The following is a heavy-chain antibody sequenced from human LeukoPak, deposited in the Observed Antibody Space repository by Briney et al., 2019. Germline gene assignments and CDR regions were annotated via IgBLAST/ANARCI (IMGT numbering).Heavy chain of an antibody. D-gene: IGHD6-19*01. CDR3: AKDGSSGWHSCYFDY. V-gene: IGHV3-30*18. CDR1: GFTFSSYG. Sequence: PGRSLRLSCAASGFTFSSYGMHWVRQAPGKGLEWVAVISYDGSNKYYADSVKGRFTISRDNSKNTLYLQMNSLRAEDTAVYYCAKDGSSGWHSCYFDYWGQGTLVTVSS. J-gene: IGHJ4*02. CDR2: ISYDGSNK.